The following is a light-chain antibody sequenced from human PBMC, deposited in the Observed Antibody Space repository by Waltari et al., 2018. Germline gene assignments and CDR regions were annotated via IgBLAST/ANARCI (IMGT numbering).Light chain of an antibody. CDR2: GAS. V-gene: IGKV3-20*01. CDR3: QKYGTSPRT. CDR1: QSVTSNY. Sequence: EIVLTQSPGTLSLSPGGRATLPCRASQSVTSNYLAWYQQKPGPAPRLIMFGASTRATGIPDRFSGSGSGTDFTLTISRLEPEDFAVYYCQKYGTSPRTFGQGTKVEIK. J-gene: IGKJ1*01.